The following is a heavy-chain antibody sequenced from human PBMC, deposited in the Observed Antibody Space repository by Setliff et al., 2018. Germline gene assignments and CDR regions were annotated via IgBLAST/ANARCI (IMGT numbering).Heavy chain of an antibody. CDR2: INGDGSET. J-gene: IGHJ4*02. D-gene: IGHD4-17*01. CDR3: GGVYNPKRDHGDYLGENFDY. V-gene: IGHV3-7*01. CDR1: GFIFNAYW. Sequence: GGSLRLSCAASGFIFNAYWMTWVRQAPGKGLEWVANINGDGSETYYVDSVKGRFTISRDNAKNSLYLQMNSLRAEDTALYYCGGVYNPKRDHGDYLGENFDYWGQGTPVTVSS.